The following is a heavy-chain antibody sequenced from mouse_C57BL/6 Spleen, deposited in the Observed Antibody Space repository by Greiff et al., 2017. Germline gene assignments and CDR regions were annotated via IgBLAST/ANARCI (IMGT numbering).Heavy chain of an antibody. V-gene: IGHV1-55*01. Sequence: QVQLQQPGAELVKPGASVKMSCKASGYTFTSYWITWVKQRPGQGLEWIGDIYPGSGSTNYNEKFKSKATLTVDTSSSTAYMQLSSLTSEDSAVYYCARGSYDGYYAWYFDVWGKGTTVTVSS. CDR1: GYTFTSYW. J-gene: IGHJ1*03. CDR3: ARGSYDGYYAWYFDV. D-gene: IGHD2-3*01. CDR2: IYPGSGST.